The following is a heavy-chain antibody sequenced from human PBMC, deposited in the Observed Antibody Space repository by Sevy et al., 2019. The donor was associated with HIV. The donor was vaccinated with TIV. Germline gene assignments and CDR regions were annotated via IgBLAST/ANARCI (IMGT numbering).Heavy chain of an antibody. D-gene: IGHD5-18*01. CDR2: VFQSGAT. V-gene: IGHV4-30-2*01. CDR3: ARGRMGDPNSYHGAFDV. Sequence: SETLSLTCAVSGASISSGGYSWNWIRQPPGKGLEWMGYVFQSGATYYIPSLQSRVTISVDMSKNQFSLILRSVTVAETAVYFCARGRMGDPNSYHGAFDVWGQGTTVTVSS. CDR1: GASISSGGYS. J-gene: IGHJ3*01.